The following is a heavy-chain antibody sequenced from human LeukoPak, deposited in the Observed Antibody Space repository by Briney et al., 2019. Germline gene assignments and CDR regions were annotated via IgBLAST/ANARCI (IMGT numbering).Heavy chain of an antibody. CDR1: GGSISSYY. J-gene: IGHJ4*02. Sequence: SETLSLTCTVSGGSISSYYWSWIRQPPGKGLEWIGYIYYSGSTNYNPSLKSRVTISVDTSKNQFSLKLSSVTAADTAVYYCARDLYGDYAVDYWGQGTLVTVSS. D-gene: IGHD4-17*01. V-gene: IGHV4-59*12. CDR3: ARDLYGDYAVDY. CDR2: IYYSGST.